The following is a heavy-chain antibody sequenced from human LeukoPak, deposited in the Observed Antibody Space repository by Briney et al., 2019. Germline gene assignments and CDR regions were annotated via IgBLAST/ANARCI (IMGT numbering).Heavy chain of an antibody. Sequence: GGSLRLSCAASGFTFRSYSMNWVRQAPGKGLEWVSSISSSSSYIYYADSVKGRFTISRDNAKNSLYLQMNSLRAEDTAVYYCARDGDIAAAVPPNDAFDIWGQGTMVTVSS. J-gene: IGHJ3*02. CDR1: GFTFRSYS. V-gene: IGHV3-21*01. D-gene: IGHD6-13*01. CDR2: ISSSSSYI. CDR3: ARDGDIAAAVPPNDAFDI.